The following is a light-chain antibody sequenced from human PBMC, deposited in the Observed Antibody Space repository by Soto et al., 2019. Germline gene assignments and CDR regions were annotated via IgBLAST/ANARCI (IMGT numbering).Light chain of an antibody. V-gene: IGLV2-14*01. Sequence: QSALTQPASVSGFPGQSITISCPGTSSDVGGYNYVSWYQQHPGKAPKLMIYELSNRPSGVSNRFSGSKSGNTASLTISGLQAEDETDYYCSSYTSSSTLAYVFGTGTKVTVL. CDR1: SSDVGGYNY. CDR2: ELS. J-gene: IGLJ1*01. CDR3: SSYTSSSTLAYV.